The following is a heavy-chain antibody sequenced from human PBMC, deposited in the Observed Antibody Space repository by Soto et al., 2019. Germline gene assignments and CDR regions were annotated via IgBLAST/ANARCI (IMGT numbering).Heavy chain of an antibody. CDR3: AKEGDSSSRSKKFFVDY. V-gene: IGHV3-23*01. CDR2: ISGSGGST. J-gene: IGHJ4*02. CDR1: GFTFSSYA. D-gene: IGHD6-13*01. Sequence: GGSLRLSCAASGFTFSSYAMSWVRQAPGKGLEWVSAISGSGGSTYYADSVKGRFTISRDNSKNTLYLQMNSLRAEDTAVYYCAKEGDSSSRSKKFFVDYWGQGTLVTVSS.